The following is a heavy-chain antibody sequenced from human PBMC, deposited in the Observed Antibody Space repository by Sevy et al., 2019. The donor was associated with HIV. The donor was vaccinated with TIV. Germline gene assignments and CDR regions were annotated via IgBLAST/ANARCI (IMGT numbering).Heavy chain of an antibody. CDR2: ISWNSGSI. Sequence: GGSLRLSCAASGFTFDDYAMHWVRQAPGKGLEWVSGISWNSGSIGYADSVKGRFTISRDNAKNSLYLQMNSLRAEDTALYYCAKELESSSSAAVEQLVPFDYWGQGTLVTVSS. CDR1: GFTFDDYA. D-gene: IGHD6-6*01. V-gene: IGHV3-9*01. J-gene: IGHJ4*02. CDR3: AKELESSSSAAVEQLVPFDY.